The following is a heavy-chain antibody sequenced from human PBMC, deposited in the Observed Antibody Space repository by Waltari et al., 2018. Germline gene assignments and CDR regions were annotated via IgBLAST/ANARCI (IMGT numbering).Heavy chain of an antibody. CDR2: IRSRGSTI. Sequence: QVQLVESGGGLVKPGGSLRLSCAASGFTFSDYYMSWIRQAPGKGLEWVSYIRSRGSTIYDADSVKGRFTIARDNAKNSLYLQMNSLRAEDTAVYYCARDAIVVVTRGWFDPWGQGTLVTVSS. CDR1: GFTFSDYY. D-gene: IGHD3-22*01. V-gene: IGHV3-11*04. J-gene: IGHJ5*02. CDR3: ARDAIVVVTRGWFDP.